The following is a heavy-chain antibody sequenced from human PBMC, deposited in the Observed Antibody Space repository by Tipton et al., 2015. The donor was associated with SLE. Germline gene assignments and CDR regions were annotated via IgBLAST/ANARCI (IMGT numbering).Heavy chain of an antibody. D-gene: IGHD2-15*01. CDR3: ARDPRYCSGGSCYSGIAEYFQH. CDR1: GFTFSSYG. CDR2: ISYDGSNK. V-gene: IGHV3-30*03. J-gene: IGHJ1*01. Sequence: RSLRLSCAASGFTFSSYGMHWVRQAPGKGLEWVAVISYDGSNKYYADSVKGRFTISRDNSKNTLYLQMNSLRAEDTAVYYCARDPRYCSGGSCYSGIAEYFQHWGQGTLVTVSS.